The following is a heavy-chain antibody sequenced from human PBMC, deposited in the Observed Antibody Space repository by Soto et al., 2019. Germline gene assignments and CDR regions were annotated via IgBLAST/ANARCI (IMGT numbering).Heavy chain of an antibody. D-gene: IGHD3-10*01. CDR3: ARDLDGSGSYYTDY. CDR1: GYMFVTYG. J-gene: IGHJ4*02. CDR2: ISAYNGNT. V-gene: IGHV1-18*01. Sequence: ASVKGSCKASGYMFVTYGINWVRQAPGQGPEWMGWISAYNGNTKYAQNLQGRVTMTTDASTSTAYMEMRSLRSDDTAVYYCARDLDGSGSYYTDYWGPGTLVTVSS.